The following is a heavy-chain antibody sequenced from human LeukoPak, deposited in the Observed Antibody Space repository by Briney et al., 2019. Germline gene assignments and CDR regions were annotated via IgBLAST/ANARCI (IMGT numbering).Heavy chain of an antibody. CDR1: GGTFSSYT. D-gene: IGHD4-11*01. Sequence: SVKVSCKASGGTFSSYTISWVRQAPGQGLEWMGRIIPILGIANYAQKFQGRVTITADKSTSTAYMEPSSLRSEDTAVYYCARALWYMTTVTYNWFDPWGQGTLVTVSS. CDR2: IIPILGIA. V-gene: IGHV1-69*02. J-gene: IGHJ5*02. CDR3: ARALWYMTTVTYNWFDP.